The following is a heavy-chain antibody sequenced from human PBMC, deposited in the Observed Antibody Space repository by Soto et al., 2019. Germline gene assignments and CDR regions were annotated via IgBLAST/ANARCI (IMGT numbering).Heavy chain of an antibody. D-gene: IGHD2-2*01. CDR3: ARLGGYCTITSCYGYYGMDV. Sequence: SETLSLTCTVSGGSISSYSWSWIRQPPGEGPEWIGNIYYSGSTYYNPSLESRVTISVDTSKNQFSLKVSSVTAADTAVYYCARLGGYCTITSCYGYYGMDVWGQGTTVTVSS. CDR2: IYYSGST. J-gene: IGHJ6*02. V-gene: IGHV4-59*08. CDR1: GGSISSYS.